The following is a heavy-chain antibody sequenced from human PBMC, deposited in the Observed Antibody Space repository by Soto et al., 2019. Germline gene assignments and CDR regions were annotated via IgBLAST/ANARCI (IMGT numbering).Heavy chain of an antibody. CDR2: IIPILGIA. Sequence: SVKVSCKASGGTFSSYTISWVRQPPGQGLEWMGRIIPILGIANYAQKFQGRVTITADKSTSTAYMELSSLRSEDTAVYYCASPGMAAAGYDYWGQGTLVTVSS. V-gene: IGHV1-69*02. CDR3: ASPGMAAAGYDY. J-gene: IGHJ4*02. D-gene: IGHD6-13*01. CDR1: GGTFSSYT.